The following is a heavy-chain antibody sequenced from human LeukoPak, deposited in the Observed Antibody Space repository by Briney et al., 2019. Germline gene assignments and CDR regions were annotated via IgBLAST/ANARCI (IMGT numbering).Heavy chain of an antibody. CDR2: ISSSGST. CDR3: ARGALRGFYAFFYMDV. D-gene: IGHD5/OR15-5a*01. Sequence: KPSETLSLTCTVSGGSISSHYWIWIRQSPEKGLEWIGDISSSGSTGYNPSLRSRVTISLDTSKNQFSLNLSSVTAADTAVYYCARGALRGFYAFFYMDVWGKGTTVTASS. CDR1: GGSISSHY. J-gene: IGHJ6*03. V-gene: IGHV4-59*11.